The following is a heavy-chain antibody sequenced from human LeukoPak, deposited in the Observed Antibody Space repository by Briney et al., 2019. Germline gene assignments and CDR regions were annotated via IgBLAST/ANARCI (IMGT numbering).Heavy chain of an antibody. CDR2: IYPGDSDT. Sequence: GESLKISCKVSGYTFTSYWIGWVRQMPGKGLEWMGIIYPGDSDTRYSPSFQGQVTISADKSITTAYLQWSSLKASDTAMYYCARRLPATGNQYYFDYWGQGTLVTVSS. J-gene: IGHJ4*02. D-gene: IGHD1-14*01. CDR3: ARRLPATGNQYYFDY. V-gene: IGHV5-51*01. CDR1: GYTFTSYW.